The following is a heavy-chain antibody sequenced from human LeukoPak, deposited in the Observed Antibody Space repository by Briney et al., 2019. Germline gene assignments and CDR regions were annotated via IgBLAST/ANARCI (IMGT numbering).Heavy chain of an antibody. CDR2: IYYSGST. D-gene: IGHD4-17*01. CDR3: ARESGTTGEVQFDP. J-gene: IGHJ5*02. Sequence: SETLSLTCTVWGGSISSSSYYWGRIRRPPGKGLEWIESIYYSGSTYYNPSLKGRVTMSVDKSKNQLSLNLSSVSAADTAVYYCARESGTTGEVQFDPWGQGTLVTVSS. CDR1: GGSISSSSYY. V-gene: IGHV4-39*07.